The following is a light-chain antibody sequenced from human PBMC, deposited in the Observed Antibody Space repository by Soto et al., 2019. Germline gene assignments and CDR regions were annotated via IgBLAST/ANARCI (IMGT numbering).Light chain of an antibody. CDR2: DVS. V-gene: IGLV2-14*03. Sequence: QSVLTQPASVSGSPGQSITISCTATSSDFGGYNYVSWYQHHPGKAPKLMIYDVSNRPSGVSNRFSGSKSGNTASLTISGLQADDEADYYCSSYTGSSGVFGGGTQLTVL. J-gene: IGLJ3*02. CDR3: SSYTGSSGV. CDR1: SSDFGGYNY.